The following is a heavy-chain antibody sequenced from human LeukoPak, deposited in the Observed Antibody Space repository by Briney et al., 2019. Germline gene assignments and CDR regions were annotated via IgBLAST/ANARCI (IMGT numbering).Heavy chain of an antibody. D-gene: IGHD3-10*01. Sequence: SETLSLTRAVYGGSFSGYYWSWIRQPPGKGLEWIGEINHSGSTNYNPSLKSRVTISVDTSKNQFSLKLSSVTAADTAVYYCARAKVRGSGSYYNKGWFDPWGQGTLVTVSS. V-gene: IGHV4-34*01. CDR1: GGSFSGYY. J-gene: IGHJ5*02. CDR2: INHSGST. CDR3: ARAKVRGSGSYYNKGWFDP.